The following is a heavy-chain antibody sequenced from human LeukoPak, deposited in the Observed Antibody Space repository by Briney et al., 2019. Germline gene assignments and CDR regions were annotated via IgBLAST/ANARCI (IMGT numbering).Heavy chain of an antibody. CDR3: ARVKVWEYQLLWGVFDY. V-gene: IGHV3-7*01. D-gene: IGHD2-2*01. CDR2: IKQDGSEK. J-gene: IGHJ4*02. Sequence: PGGSLRLSCAASGFTFSSYWMSWVRQAPGKGLEWVANIKQDGSEKYYVDSVKGRFTISRDNAKNSLYLQMNSLRAEDTAVYYCARVKVWEYQLLWGVFDYWGQGTLVTVSS. CDR1: GFTFSSYW.